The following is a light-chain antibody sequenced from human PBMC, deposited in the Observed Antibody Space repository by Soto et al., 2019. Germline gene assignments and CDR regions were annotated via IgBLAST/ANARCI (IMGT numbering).Light chain of an antibody. CDR1: SSDVGGYNY. Sequence: QSALTQPASVSGSPGQSITISCTGTSSDVGGYNYVAWYHQHPGKAPKLMIFEVSNRPSGVSNRFSGSKSDNTASLTISGLQPEDEGTYYCSSYTNNSPLGIFGGGTKLTVL. CDR3: SSYTNNSPLGI. V-gene: IGLV2-14*01. CDR2: EVS. J-gene: IGLJ2*01.